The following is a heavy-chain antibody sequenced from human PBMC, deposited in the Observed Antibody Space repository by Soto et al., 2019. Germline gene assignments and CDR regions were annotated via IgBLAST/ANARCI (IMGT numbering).Heavy chain of an antibody. V-gene: IGHV3-53*01. CDR2: IYSGGST. J-gene: IGHJ3*02. CDR1: GFTVSSNY. CDR3: ARSHEYSSSSGAFDI. D-gene: IGHD6-6*01. Sequence: GGSLRLSCAASGFTVSSNYMSWVRQAPGKGLEWVSVIYSGGSTYYADSVKGRFTISRDNSKNTMYLQINSLRAEDTAGDYCARSHEYSSSSGAFDIWDQGTMVTVSS.